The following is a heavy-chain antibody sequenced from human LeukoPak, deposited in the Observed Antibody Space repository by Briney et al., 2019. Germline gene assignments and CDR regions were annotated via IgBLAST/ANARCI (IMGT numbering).Heavy chain of an antibody. CDR3: ARRQGSGSHFDY. Sequence: PSETLSLACTVSGGSISSSSYYWGWIRQPPGKGLEWIGSIYYSGSTYYNPSLKSRVTISVDTSKNQFSLKLSSVTAADTAVYYCARRQGSGSHFDYWGQGTLVTVSS. CDR1: GGSISSSSYY. J-gene: IGHJ4*02. D-gene: IGHD1-26*01. CDR2: IYYSGST. V-gene: IGHV4-39*01.